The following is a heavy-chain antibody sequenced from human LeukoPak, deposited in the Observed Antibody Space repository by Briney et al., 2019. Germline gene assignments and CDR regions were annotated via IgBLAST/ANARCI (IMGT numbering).Heavy chain of an antibody. D-gene: IGHD5-12*01. V-gene: IGHV3-23*01. CDR2: VRGSGTDT. J-gene: IGHJ4*02. CDR1: GFTFSTYA. Sequence: LAGGSLRLSCAAPGFTFSTYAMSWVRQAPGKGLEWVSAVRGSGTDTYYADSVKGRFTISRDNSKNTLYLQLNSLRAEDTAIYYCAKTSRTNSAYDSPFDYWGQGTLVTVSS. CDR3: AKTSRTNSAYDSPFDY.